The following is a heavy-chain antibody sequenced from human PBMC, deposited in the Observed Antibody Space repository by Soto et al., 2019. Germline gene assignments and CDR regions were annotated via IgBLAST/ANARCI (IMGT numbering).Heavy chain of an antibody. J-gene: IGHJ3*02. CDR2: IIPIFGTA. D-gene: IGHD6-19*01. CDR3: ARRPSAGREAFDI. CDR1: GGTFSSYA. Sequence: QVQLVQSGAEVKKPGSSVKVSCKASGGTFSSYAISWVRQAPGQGLEWMGGIIPIFGTANYAQKFQGRVAITAHETKSPAYMELSSLSSEDTAVYYCARRPSAGREAFDIWGQGTMLTVSS. V-gene: IGHV1-69*01.